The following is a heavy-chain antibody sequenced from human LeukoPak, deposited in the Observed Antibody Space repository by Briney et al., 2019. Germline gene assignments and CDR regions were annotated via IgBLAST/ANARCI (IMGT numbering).Heavy chain of an antibody. Sequence: SGGSLRLSCSGSGFAFSGFAMGWVRQAPGKGLEWVSSISGSGGNTYYADSVEGRFTVSRDNSENTVYLQVNSLRAEDTALYYCARGRGGDYVPSRFDFWGQGTLVTVSS. J-gene: IGHJ4*02. CDR3: ARGRGGDYVPSRFDF. V-gene: IGHV3-23*01. CDR1: GFAFSGFA. D-gene: IGHD4-17*01. CDR2: ISGSGGNT.